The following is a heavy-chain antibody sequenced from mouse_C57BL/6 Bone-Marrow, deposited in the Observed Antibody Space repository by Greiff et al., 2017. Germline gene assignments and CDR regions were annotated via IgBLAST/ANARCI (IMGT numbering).Heavy chain of an antibody. J-gene: IGHJ2*01. V-gene: IGHV1-55*01. D-gene: IGHD4-1*01. Sequence: QVQLQQPGAELVKPGASVKMSCKASGYTFTSYWITWVKQRPGQGLEWIGDIYPTSGRTNYNEKFKSKAILTVDTSSNTAYVQLSSLTSEDSAVFYCGGSGPLGRSFDYWGQGTTLTVTS. CDR1: GYTFTSYW. CDR3: GGSGPLGRSFDY. CDR2: IYPTSGRT.